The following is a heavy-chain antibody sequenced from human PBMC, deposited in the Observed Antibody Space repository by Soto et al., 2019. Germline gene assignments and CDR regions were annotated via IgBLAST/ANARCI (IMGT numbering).Heavy chain of an antibody. Sequence: QVQLQESGPGLVKPSETLSLTCTVSGGSISSYYWSWIRQPPGKGLEWIGYIYYSGSTNYNPSLKTRLTISVDTSKTQSSRQPTPLPSPDTAVYHCARRYAGNFDYWGQGPLVTVSS. CDR3: ARRYAGNFDY. V-gene: IGHV4-59*01. J-gene: IGHJ4*02. D-gene: IGHD2-8*01. CDR2: IYYSGST. CDR1: GGSISSYY.